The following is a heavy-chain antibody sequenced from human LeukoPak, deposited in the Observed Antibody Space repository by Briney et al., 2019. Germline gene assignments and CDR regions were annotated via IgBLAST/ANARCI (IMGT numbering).Heavy chain of an antibody. CDR2: ISYDGNNK. D-gene: IGHD3-9*01. V-gene: IGHV3-30-3*01. CDR3: ARATDWLFDY. J-gene: IGHJ4*02. Sequence: GGSLRLSCAASGFPFSSYAIHWVRQAPGKGLAWVAVISYDGNNKYYADSVKGRFTISRDNSKNTLYLQMNSLRAEDTAVYYCARATDWLFDYWGQGTLVTVSS. CDR1: GFPFSSYA.